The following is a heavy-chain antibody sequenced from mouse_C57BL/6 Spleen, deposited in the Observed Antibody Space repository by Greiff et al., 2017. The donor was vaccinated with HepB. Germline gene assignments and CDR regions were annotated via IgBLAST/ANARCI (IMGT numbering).Heavy chain of an antibody. J-gene: IGHJ4*01. V-gene: IGHV14-3*01. CDR3: ASPSYYGSFYYAMDY. CDR2: IDPANGNT. Sequence: VQLKQSVAELVRPGASVKLSCTASGFNIKNTYMHWVKQRPEQGLEWIGRIDPANGNTKYAPKFQGKATITADTSSNTAYLQLSSLTSEDTAIYYCASPSYYGSFYYAMDYWGQGTSVTVSS. D-gene: IGHD1-1*01. CDR1: GFNIKNTY.